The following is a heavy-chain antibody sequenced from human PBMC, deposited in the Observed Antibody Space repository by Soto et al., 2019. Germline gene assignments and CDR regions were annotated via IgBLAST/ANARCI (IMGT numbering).Heavy chain of an antibody. V-gene: IGHV4-39*01. D-gene: IGHD4-17*01. CDR2: IYSGST. Sequence: QLQLQESGPGLVKPSETLSLTCTVSGGSISSSSYYWGWIRQPPGKGLEWIGSIYSGSTYYNPSPKRRVXXXLXXSKTQCSLKLSSVTAADTAVYYCPRSSTTVVTMAVWGQGTTVTVSS. CDR3: PRSSTTVVTMAV. CDR1: GGSISSSSYY. J-gene: IGHJ6*02.